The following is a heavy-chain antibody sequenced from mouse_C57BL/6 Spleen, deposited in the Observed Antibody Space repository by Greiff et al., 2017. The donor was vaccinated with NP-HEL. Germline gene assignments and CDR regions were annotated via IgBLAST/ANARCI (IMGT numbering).Heavy chain of an antibody. V-gene: IGHV7-3*01. Sequence: EVKLVESGGGLVQPGGSLSLSCAASGFTFTDYYMSWVRQPPGTALEWLGFIRNKANGYTTEYSASVKGRFTISRDNSQSILYLQMNALRAEDSATYYCARYWGAQASFDYWGQGTTLTVSS. CDR2: IRNKANGYTT. CDR3: ARYWGAQASFDY. CDR1: GFTFTDYY. D-gene: IGHD3-2*02. J-gene: IGHJ2*01.